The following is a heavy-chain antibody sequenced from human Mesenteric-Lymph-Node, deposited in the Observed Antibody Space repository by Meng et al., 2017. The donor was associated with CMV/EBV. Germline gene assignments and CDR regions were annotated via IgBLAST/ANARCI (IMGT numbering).Heavy chain of an antibody. CDR3: ARPYYYGSGSYYMAGYFDL. CDR1: FTSYA. Sequence: FTSYATHWVRQAPGQRLEWRGWISAGNGNTKYSQKFQGRVTITRDTSASTAYMELSSLRSEDTAVYYCARPYYYGSGSYYMAGYFDLWGRGTLVTVSS. V-gene: IGHV1-3*01. J-gene: IGHJ2*01. CDR2: ISAGNGNT. D-gene: IGHD3-10*01.